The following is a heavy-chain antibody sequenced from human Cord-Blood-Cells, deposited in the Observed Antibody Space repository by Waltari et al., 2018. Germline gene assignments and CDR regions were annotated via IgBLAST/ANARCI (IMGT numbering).Heavy chain of an antibody. CDR2: INHSGST. D-gene: IGHD6-13*01. CDR3: ARGELIAAAYYFDY. V-gene: IGHV4-34*01. Sequence: QVQLQQWGAGLLKPSETLSLTCAVYVGSFSGYYWSWIRQPPGKGLEWIGEINHSGSTNYNPSLKSRVTISVDTSKNQFSLKLSSVTAADTAVYYCARGELIAAAYYFDYWGQGTLVTVSS. J-gene: IGHJ4*02. CDR1: VGSFSGYY.